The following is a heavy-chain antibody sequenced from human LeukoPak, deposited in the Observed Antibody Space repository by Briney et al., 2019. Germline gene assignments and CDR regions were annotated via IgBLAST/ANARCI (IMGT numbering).Heavy chain of an antibody. Sequence: SETLSLTCTVSGGSISSYYWSWIRQPPGKGLEWIGYIYYSGSTNYNPSLKSRVTISVDTSKNQFSLKLSSVTAADTAVYYCARVGGITMVRGVNIDWYFDLWGRGTLVTVSS. CDR3: ARVGGITMVRGVNIDWYFDL. D-gene: IGHD3-10*01. CDR1: GGSISSYY. V-gene: IGHV4-59*01. CDR2: IYYSGST. J-gene: IGHJ2*01.